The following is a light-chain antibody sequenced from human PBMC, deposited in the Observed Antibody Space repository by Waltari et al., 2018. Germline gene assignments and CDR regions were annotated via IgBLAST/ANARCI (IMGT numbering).Light chain of an antibody. V-gene: IGLV2-23*02. J-gene: IGLJ1*01. Sequence: QSALTQPASVSGPPGQSTTISCTGTTSDLGTYNLVPWYPHHPGKAPKLVICEVIKRPSGVSNRFSGSKSGNTASLTISGLQAEDEADYYCCSYAGSGTYVFGTGTKVTVL. CDR3: CSYAGSGTYV. CDR1: TSDLGTYNL. CDR2: EVI.